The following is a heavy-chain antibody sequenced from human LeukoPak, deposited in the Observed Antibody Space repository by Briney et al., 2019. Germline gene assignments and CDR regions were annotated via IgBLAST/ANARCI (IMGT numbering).Heavy chain of an antibody. CDR3: ARELHGVRLSWFDY. V-gene: IGHV6-1*01. Sequence: SQTLSLTCAMSGDSVSSNDVTWHWLRQSPSRGLEWLGRTYYRSKWNIDYAPSVRGRITVDADTSKNQFSLLLYSVTPEDTAVYYSARELHGVRLSWFDYWGQGTLVTVSS. CDR2: TYYRSKWNI. CDR1: GDSVSSNDVT. D-gene: IGHD2-8*01. J-gene: IGHJ4*02.